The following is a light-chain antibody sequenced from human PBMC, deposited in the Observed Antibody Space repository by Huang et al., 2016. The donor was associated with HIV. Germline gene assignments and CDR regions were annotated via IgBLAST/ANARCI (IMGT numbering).Light chain of an antibody. CDR1: QDISNY. J-gene: IGKJ3*01. CDR2: DAS. CDR3: QQYDNFLT. V-gene: IGKV1-33*01. Sequence: DIQMTQSPSSLSASVGDRVTITCQASQDISNYLNWYQQKPGKAPKLLIYDASKLETGVPSRFSGSGSGTDFTFTISSLQPEDIATYYCQQYDNFLTFGPGTKVDIK.